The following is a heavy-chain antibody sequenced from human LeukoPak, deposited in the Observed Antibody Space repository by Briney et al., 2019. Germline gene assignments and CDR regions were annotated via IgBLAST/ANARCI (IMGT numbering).Heavy chain of an antibody. CDR1: GFTVSSNY. CDR2: IYSGGST. V-gene: IGHV3-53*01. J-gene: IGHJ4*02. D-gene: IGHD1-26*01. CDR3: ARGIVGATLIDY. Sequence: GGSLRLSCAASGFTVSSNYMSWVRQAPGKGLVWVSVIYSGGSTYYADSVKGRFTISRDNSKNTLYLQMNSLRAEDTAVYYCARGIVGATLIDYWGQGTLVTVSS.